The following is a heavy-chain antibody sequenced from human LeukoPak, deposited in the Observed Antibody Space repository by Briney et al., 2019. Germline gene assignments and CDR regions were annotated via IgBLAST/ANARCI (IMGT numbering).Heavy chain of an antibody. V-gene: IGHV1-2*02. CDR2: INPNSGGT. CDR3: ARGGPVLLGFEEQPGGFDP. J-gene: IGHJ5*02. D-gene: IGHD3-10*01. Sequence: ASVKVSCKASGYTFTGYYMHWVRQAPGQGLEWMGWINPNSGGTNYAQKFQGRVTMTRDTSISTAYMELSRLRSDDTAVYYCARGGPVLLGFEEQPGGFDPWGQGTLVTVSS. CDR1: GYTFTGYY.